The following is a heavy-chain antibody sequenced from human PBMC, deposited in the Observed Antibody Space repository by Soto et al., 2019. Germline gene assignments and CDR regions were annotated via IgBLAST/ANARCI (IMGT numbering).Heavy chain of an antibody. Sequence: GGSLRLSCAASGFTVSSNYMSWVRQAPGKGLEWVSVIYSGGSTYYADSVKGRFTISRDNSKNTLYLQMNSLRAEDTAVYYCVVTAGTDAFDIWGQGTMVTVSS. J-gene: IGHJ3*02. V-gene: IGHV3-66*01. CDR3: VVTAGTDAFDI. CDR1: GFTVSSNY. D-gene: IGHD2-2*01. CDR2: IYSGGST.